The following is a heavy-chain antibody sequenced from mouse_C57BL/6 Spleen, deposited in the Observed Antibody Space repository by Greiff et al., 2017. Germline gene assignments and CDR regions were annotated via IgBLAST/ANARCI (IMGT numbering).Heavy chain of an antibody. V-gene: IGHV1-64*01. J-gene: IGHJ2*01. CDR1: GYTFTSYW. D-gene: IGHD2-5*01. Sequence: QVQLQQPGAELVKPGASVKLSCKASGYTFTSYWMHWVKQRPGQGLEWIGMIHPNSGSTNYNEKFKSKATLTIDKSSSTAYMQLSSLTSEDSAVYYCARGVYYSNSYFDYWGQGTTLTVSS. CDR2: IHPNSGST. CDR3: ARGVYYSNSYFDY.